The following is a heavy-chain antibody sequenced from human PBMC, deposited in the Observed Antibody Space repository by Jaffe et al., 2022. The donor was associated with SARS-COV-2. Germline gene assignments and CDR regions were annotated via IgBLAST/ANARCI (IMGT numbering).Heavy chain of an antibody. CDR1: GFSLSNARMG. CDR3: ARIRVYDIGGWDGMDV. V-gene: IGHV2-26*01. Sequence: QVTLKESGPVLVKPTETLTLTCTVSGFSLSNARMGVSWIRQPPGKALEWLAHIFSNDEKSYSTSLKSRLTISKDTSKSQVVLTMTNMDPVDTATYYCARIRVYDIGGWDGMDVWGQGTTVTVSS. J-gene: IGHJ6*02. D-gene: IGHD3-9*01. CDR2: IFSNDEK.